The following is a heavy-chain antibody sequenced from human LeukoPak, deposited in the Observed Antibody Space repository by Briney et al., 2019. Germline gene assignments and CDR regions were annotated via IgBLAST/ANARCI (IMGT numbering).Heavy chain of an antibody. CDR1: GYTFTSYD. V-gene: IGHV1-8*03. CDR2: MNPNSGNT. J-gene: IGHJ6*03. Sequence: PRASVKVSCKASGYTFTSYDINWVRQATGQGLEWMGWMNPNSGNTGYAQKFQGRVTITRNTSISTAYMELSSLRSEDTAVYYCARGGVPAAIRAAFNYYYYYMDVWGKGTTVTVSS. D-gene: IGHD2-2*02. CDR3: ARGGVPAAIRAAFNYYYYYMDV.